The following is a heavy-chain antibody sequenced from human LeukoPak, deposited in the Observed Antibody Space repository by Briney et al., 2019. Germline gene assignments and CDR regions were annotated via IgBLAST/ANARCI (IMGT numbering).Heavy chain of an antibody. CDR3: ATVEGHVFTPGAFDI. Sequence: ASLKASPKVSGYTPTELTTRSVRHTPQKRVWRRGGLAPEDGKTIYAQKLQGRVTMTEDTSTATAYMELSSRRSEDTAVYYCATVEGHVFTPGAFDIWGQGAMVTVSS. CDR2: LAPEDGKT. D-gene: IGHD2-15*01. J-gene: IGHJ3*02. V-gene: IGHV1-24*01. CDR1: GYTPTELT.